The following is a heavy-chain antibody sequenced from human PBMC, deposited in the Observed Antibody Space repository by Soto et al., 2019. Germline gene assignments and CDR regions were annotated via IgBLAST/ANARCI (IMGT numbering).Heavy chain of an antibody. Sequence: GGSLRLSRAASGFTFSSYGMHWVRQAPGKGLEWVAVISYDGSNKYYADSVKGRFTISRDNSKNTLYLQMNSLRAEDTAVYYCAKRGYSYGYYPNYYFDYWGQGTLVTVSS. J-gene: IGHJ4*02. CDR3: AKRGYSYGYYPNYYFDY. CDR1: GFTFSSYG. D-gene: IGHD5-18*01. CDR2: ISYDGSNK. V-gene: IGHV3-30*18.